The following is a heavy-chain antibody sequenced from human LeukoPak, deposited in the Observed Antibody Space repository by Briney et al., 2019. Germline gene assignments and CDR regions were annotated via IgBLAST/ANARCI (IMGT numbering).Heavy chain of an antibody. D-gene: IGHD3-9*01. V-gene: IGHV3-20*04. Sequence: PGGSLRLSCAASGFTFSSYSMNWVRQAPGKGLEWVSGINWNGGSIGYVDFVKGRFTISRDNAKNSLYLQMNSLRVEDTAFYYCARDLRLGLRHFDSIRYYYYMDVWGKGTTVTVSS. CDR1: GFTFSSYS. CDR3: ARDLRLGLRHFDSIRYYYYMDV. J-gene: IGHJ6*03. CDR2: INWNGGSI.